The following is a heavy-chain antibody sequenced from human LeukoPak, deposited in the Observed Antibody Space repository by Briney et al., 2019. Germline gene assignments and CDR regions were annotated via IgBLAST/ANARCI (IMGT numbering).Heavy chain of an antibody. CDR2: ISSSSSYI. Sequence: GGSLRLSCAASGFTFSSYSMNWVRQAPGKGLEWVSSISSSSSYIYYADSVKGRFTIPRDNAKNSLYLQMNSLRAEDTAVYYCARDPVGSYGFGRYFDYWGQGTLVTVSS. V-gene: IGHV3-21*01. CDR3: ARDPVGSYGFGRYFDY. CDR1: GFTFSSYS. J-gene: IGHJ4*02. D-gene: IGHD1-26*01.